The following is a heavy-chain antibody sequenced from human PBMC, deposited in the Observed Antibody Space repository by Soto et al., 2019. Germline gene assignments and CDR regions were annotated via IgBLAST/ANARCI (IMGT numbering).Heavy chain of an antibody. CDR2: ISSNNNYI. CDR1: GFTFSSYS. J-gene: IGHJ5*02. CDR3: VREPTGYSSGWYGQ. V-gene: IGHV3-21*01. D-gene: IGHD6-19*01. Sequence: EVQLVESGGGLVKPGGSLRLSCAASGFTFSSYSMNWVRQAPGKGLEWVSSISSNNNYIYYADSVKGRFTISRDNAKNSLYLQMNSLSGEDTAVYYCVREPTGYSSGWYGQWGQGTMVTVSS.